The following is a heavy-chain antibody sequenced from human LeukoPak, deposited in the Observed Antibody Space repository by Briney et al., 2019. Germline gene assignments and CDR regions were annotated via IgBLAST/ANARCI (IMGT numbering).Heavy chain of an antibody. V-gene: IGHV3-23*01. D-gene: IGHD3-22*01. Sequence: GGSLRLSCVTSGYTFSNYVMTWVRQAPGKGLEWVSNISGSGGNTNYADSVKGRFTISRDNSKTTLYLQMNSLRAEDTAVYYCAKEPHNYYDSSGYYNYFDYWGQGTLVTVSS. CDR1: GYTFSNYV. J-gene: IGHJ4*02. CDR3: AKEPHNYYDSSGYYNYFDY. CDR2: ISGSGGNT.